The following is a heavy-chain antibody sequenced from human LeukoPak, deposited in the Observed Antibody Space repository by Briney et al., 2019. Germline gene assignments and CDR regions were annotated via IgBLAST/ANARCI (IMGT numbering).Heavy chain of an antibody. D-gene: IGHD5-12*01. CDR3: ARYLATSYYYYYYMDV. V-gene: IGHV3-21*01. CDR1: GFTFSSYS. J-gene: IGHJ6*03. CDR2: ISSSSSYI. Sequence: GGSLRLSCAASGFTFSSYSMNWVRQAPGKWLEWGSSISSSSSYIYYADSVKGRFTISRDNAKNSLYLQMNSLRAEDTAVYYCARYLATSYYYYYYMDVWGKGTTVTVSS.